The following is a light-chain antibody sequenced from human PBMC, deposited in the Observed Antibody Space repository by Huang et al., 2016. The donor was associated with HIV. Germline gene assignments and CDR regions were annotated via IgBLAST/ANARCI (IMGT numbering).Light chain of an antibody. CDR2: GSS. Sequence: EIVLTQSPGTLSLSPGERATLSCRASETVTSGYLAWYQQKPGQAPRLLIFGSSTRATGIPDRVTGRGSGTDFTLTITRLEREDFAMYYCQQYGGSPRTFGRGTKLELK. V-gene: IGKV3-20*01. CDR3: QQYGGSPRT. CDR1: ETVTSGY. J-gene: IGKJ2*01.